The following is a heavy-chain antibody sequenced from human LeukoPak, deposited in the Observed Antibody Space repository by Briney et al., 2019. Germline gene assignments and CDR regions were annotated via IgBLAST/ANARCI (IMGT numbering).Heavy chain of an antibody. Sequence: PGGSLRLSCTASGFTFSNHAMSWVRQAPGKGLEWVSDLSGSGGSTYYADSVKGRFTISRDNSKNTLYLQMNSLRAEDTAKYYCAKVASLCTSTSCVRGGFDYWGQGTLVTVSS. CDR2: LSGSGGST. CDR3: AKVASLCTSTSCVRGGFDY. CDR1: GFTFSNHA. J-gene: IGHJ4*02. D-gene: IGHD2-2*01. V-gene: IGHV3-23*01.